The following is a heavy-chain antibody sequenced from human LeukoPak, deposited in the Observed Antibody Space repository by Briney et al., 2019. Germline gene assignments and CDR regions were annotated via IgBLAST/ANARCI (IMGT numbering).Heavy chain of an antibody. J-gene: IGHJ3*02. D-gene: IGHD3-22*01. CDR3: AVDGIVVGAFDI. CDR1: GFTFSNAW. CDR2: IKSKTDGGTT. V-gene: IGHV3-15*01. Sequence: GGSLRLSCVASGFTFSNAWMSWVRQAPGKGLEWVGRIKSKTDGGTTDYAAPVKGRFTISRDDSKNTLYLQMNSLRAEDTAVYYCAVDGIVVGAFDIWGQGTMVTVSS.